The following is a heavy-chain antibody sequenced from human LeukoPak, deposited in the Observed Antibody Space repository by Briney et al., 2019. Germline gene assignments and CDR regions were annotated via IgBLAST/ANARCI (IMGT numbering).Heavy chain of an antibody. Sequence: ASVKVSCKASGYTFTSYDINWVRQDTGQGLEWMGWMNPNSGNTGYAQKFQGRVTMTRNTSISTAYMELSSLRSEDTAVYYCARGLLRGVVITYYYYYMDVWGKGTTVTVSS. J-gene: IGHJ6*03. CDR2: MNPNSGNT. V-gene: IGHV1-8*01. CDR3: ARGLLRGVVITYYYYYMDV. D-gene: IGHD3-22*01. CDR1: GYTFTSYD.